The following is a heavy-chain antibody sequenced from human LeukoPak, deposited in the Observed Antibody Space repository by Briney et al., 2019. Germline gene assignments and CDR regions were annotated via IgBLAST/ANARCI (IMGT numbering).Heavy chain of an antibody. CDR2: INAGNGNT. Sequence: ASVKVSCKASGYTFTSYAMHWVRQAPGQRLEWMGWINAGNGNTKYSQKFQGRVTITRDTSASTAYMELSSLRSEDTAVYYCARCAGSSWPYYFDYWGQGTLVTVSS. CDR1: GYTFTSYA. J-gene: IGHJ4*02. D-gene: IGHD6-13*01. CDR3: ARCAGSSWPYYFDY. V-gene: IGHV1-3*01.